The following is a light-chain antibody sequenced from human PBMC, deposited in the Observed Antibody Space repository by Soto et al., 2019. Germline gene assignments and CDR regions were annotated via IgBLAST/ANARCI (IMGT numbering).Light chain of an antibody. CDR2: GAS. V-gene: IGKV3-20*01. J-gene: IGKJ1*01. CDR1: QTVSRDY. Sequence: IVLTQSPGTLSLSQGERATLSCRASQTVSRDYLAWYHQRPGQAPRLLIYGASSRATGIPDRFSGSGSGTDFTLTISRLEPEDFAVYHCQQYGNSPPTFGQGTKV. CDR3: QQYGNSPPT.